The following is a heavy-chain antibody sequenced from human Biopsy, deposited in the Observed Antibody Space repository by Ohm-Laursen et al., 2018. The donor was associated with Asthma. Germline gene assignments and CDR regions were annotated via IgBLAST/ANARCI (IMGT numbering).Heavy chain of an antibody. CDR1: GFVFGQSG. CDR2: ISSDGHLK. D-gene: IGHD4-23*01. J-gene: IGHJ3*02. CDR3: ARESGQDYGGFGSFDR. V-gene: IGHV3-30*03. Sequence: SLRLSCAASGFVFGQSGMHWVRQAPGKGLEWVALISSDGHLKYYEDSVKGRFTISRDNSKNSLYLQINSLRVEDSAVYYCARESGQDYGGFGSFDRWGQGKMVAVSS.